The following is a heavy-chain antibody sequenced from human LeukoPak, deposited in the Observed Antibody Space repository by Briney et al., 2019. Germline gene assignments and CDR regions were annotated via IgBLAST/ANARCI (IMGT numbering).Heavy chain of an antibody. Sequence: PSETLSLTCAVYGGSFSGYYWSWIRQPPGKVLEWIGEINHSGSTNYNPSLKSRVTISVDTSKNQFSLKLSSVTAADTAVYYCARVVVPAAPHYYYYYMDVWGKGTTVTVSS. D-gene: IGHD2-2*01. CDR1: GGSFSGYY. V-gene: IGHV4-34*01. CDR3: ARVVVPAAPHYYYYYMDV. J-gene: IGHJ6*03. CDR2: INHSGST.